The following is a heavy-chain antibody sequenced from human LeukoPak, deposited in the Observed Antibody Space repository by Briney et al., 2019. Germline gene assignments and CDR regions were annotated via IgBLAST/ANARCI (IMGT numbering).Heavy chain of an antibody. V-gene: IGHV1-69*13. J-gene: IGHJ4*02. CDR1: GYTFSSYY. CDR2: IIPIFGTA. D-gene: IGHD1-20*01. Sequence: ASVKVSCKASGYTFSSYYMHWVRQAPGQGLEWMGGIIPIFGTANYAQKFQGRVTITADESTSTAYMELSSLRSEDTAVYYCAREPVTGSFDYWGQGTLVTVSS. CDR3: AREPVTGSFDY.